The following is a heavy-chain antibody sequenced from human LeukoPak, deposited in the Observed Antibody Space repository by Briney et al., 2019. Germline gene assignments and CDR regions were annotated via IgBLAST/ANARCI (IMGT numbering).Heavy chain of an antibody. J-gene: IGHJ6*02. V-gene: IGHV1-2*06. Sequence: ASVKVSCKASGYTFTGYYMHWVRQAPGQGLEWMGRINPNSGGTNYAQKFQGRVTITADESTSTAYMELSSLRSEDTAVYYCASGSSQFGQFGMDVWGQGTTVTVSS. CDR2: INPNSGGT. CDR1: GYTFTGYY. CDR3: ASGSSQFGQFGMDV. D-gene: IGHD3-10*01.